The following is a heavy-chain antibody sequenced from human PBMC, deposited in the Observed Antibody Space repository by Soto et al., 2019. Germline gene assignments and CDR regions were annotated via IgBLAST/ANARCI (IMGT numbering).Heavy chain of an antibody. D-gene: IGHD5-18*01. Sequence: PGGSLRLSCAASGFTFSSYGMHWVRQAPGKGLEWVGFIRSKAYGGTTEYAASVKGRFTISRDDSKSIAYLQMNSLKTEDTAVYYCTRDGYSYGIDYYYYGMDVWGQGTTVTVS. CDR3: TRDGYSYGIDYYYYGMDV. J-gene: IGHJ6*02. V-gene: IGHV3-49*04. CDR2: IRSKAYGGTT. CDR1: GFTFSSYG.